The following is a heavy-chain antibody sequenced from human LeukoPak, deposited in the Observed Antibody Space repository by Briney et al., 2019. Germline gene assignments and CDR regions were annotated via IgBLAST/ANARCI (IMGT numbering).Heavy chain of an antibody. V-gene: IGHV4-39*01. CDR1: GGSISSSSYY. D-gene: IGHD3-10*01. J-gene: IGHJ5*02. CDR2: IYYGGRT. Sequence: PSETLSLTCTVSGGSISSSSYYWGWIRQPPGKGLEWIGSIYYGGRTYYNPSLKSRLTISVDTSKNQFSLKLSSVIAADTAVYYCARQLQTDYYGSGITPVRFDPWGQGILVTVSS. CDR3: ARQLQTDYYGSGITPVRFDP.